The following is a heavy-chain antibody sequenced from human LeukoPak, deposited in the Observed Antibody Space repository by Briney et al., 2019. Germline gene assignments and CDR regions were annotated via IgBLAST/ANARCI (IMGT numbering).Heavy chain of an antibody. Sequence: PGGSLRLSCAASGFTFSNYGMSWVRQAPGKGLEWVSTISGSGGNTYYADSVKGRFTISRDTSKNTPYLQMNSPRAEDTAVYYCAKDMYYDSSGPVFDYWGQGTLVTVSS. CDR1: GFTFSNYG. CDR2: ISGSGGNT. D-gene: IGHD3-22*01. V-gene: IGHV3-23*01. J-gene: IGHJ4*02. CDR3: AKDMYYDSSGPVFDY.